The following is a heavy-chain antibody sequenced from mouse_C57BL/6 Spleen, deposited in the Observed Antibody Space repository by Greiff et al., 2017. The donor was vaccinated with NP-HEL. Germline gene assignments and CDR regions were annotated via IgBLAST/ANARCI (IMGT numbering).Heavy chain of an antibody. CDR3: AIGFYYGSSLAWFAY. V-gene: IGHV1-61*01. J-gene: IGHJ3*01. D-gene: IGHD1-1*01. Sequence: VQLQQPGAELVRPGSSVKLSCKASGYTFTSYWMDWVKQRPGQGLEWIGNIYPSDSETHYNQKFKDKATLTVDKSSSTAYMQLSSLTSEDSAVYYCAIGFYYGSSLAWFAYWGQGTLVTVSA. CDR2: IYPSDSET. CDR1: GYTFTSYW.